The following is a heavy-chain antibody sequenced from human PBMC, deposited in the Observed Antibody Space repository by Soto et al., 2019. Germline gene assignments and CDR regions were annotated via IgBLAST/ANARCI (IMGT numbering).Heavy chain of an antibody. CDR2: IYYSGST. D-gene: IGHD6-19*01. V-gene: IGHV4-39*07. CDR1: GGSISSSSYY. J-gene: IGHJ4*02. Sequence: SETLSLTCTVSGGSISSSSYYWGWLRQPPGKGLEWIGYIYYSGSTNYNPSLKSRVTISVDTSKNQFSLKLSSVTAADTAVYHCARDSSGWYSYWGQGTLVTVSS. CDR3: ARDSSGWYSY.